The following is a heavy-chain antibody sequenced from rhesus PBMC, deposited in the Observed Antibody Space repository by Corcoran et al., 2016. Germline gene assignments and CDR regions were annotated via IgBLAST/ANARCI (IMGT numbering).Heavy chain of an antibody. CDR2: IGGDSSYT. CDR1: GFTFSGYE. J-gene: IGHJ4*01. Sequence: EVQLAESGGGLVQPGGSLRLSCAAPGFTFSGYEMHWARQAPGKWLEFVSVIGGDSSYTHYADSVKGRFTISRDNAKSSLSLQMNSLRAEDTAVYYCARSADFDYWGQGVLVTVSS. CDR3: ARSADFDY. V-gene: IGHV3-115*01.